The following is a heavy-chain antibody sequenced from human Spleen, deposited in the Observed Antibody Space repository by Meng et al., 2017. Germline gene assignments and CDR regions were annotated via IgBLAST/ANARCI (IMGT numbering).Heavy chain of an antibody. D-gene: IGHD7-27*01. CDR3: ARDQTGATLFDY. CDR1: GYTFTNYY. J-gene: IGHJ4*02. V-gene: IGHV1-46*01. Sequence: QVDLGQSGAELKKPGASVKVSCKASGYTFTNYYIHWVRQAPGQGLEWMGMINPSNGFTTYAQKFQGRVTMTGDTSTSTVYMELSSLRSEDTAVYYCARDQTGATLFDYWGQGTLVTVSS. CDR2: INPSNGFT.